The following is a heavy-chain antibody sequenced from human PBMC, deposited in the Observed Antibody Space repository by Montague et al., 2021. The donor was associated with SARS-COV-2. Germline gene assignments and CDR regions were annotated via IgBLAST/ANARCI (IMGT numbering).Heavy chain of an antibody. CDR1: GFTFSPYW. V-gene: IGHV3-74*01. CDR3: ARSRAGAACFDL. Sequence: SLRLSCAASGFTFSPYWMHWVRQTPGKGLRWVSRIDIDGSGTRYADSVRGRSTISRDNTKKTLYLEMNSLRVEDTAVYYCARSRAGAACFDLWGREILVTVSS. CDR2: IDIDGSGT. D-gene: IGHD6-13*01. J-gene: IGHJ4*02.